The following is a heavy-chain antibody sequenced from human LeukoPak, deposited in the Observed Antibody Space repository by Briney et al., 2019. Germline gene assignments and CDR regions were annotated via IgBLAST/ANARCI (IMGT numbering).Heavy chain of an antibody. J-gene: IGHJ6*02. CDR2: IYYSGST. V-gene: IGHV4-59*01. D-gene: IGHD6-6*01. CDR1: GGSISSYY. Sequence: PSETLSLTCTVSGGSISSYYWSWVRQPPGKGLEWIGYIYYSGSTNYNPSLKSRVTISVDTSKNQFSLKLSSVTAADTAVYYCARAALAARPPSYYYYGMDVWGQGTTVTVSS. CDR3: ARAALAARPPSYYYYGMDV.